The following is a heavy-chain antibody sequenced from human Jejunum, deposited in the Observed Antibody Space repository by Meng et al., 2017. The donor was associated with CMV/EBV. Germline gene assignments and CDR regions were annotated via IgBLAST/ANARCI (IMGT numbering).Heavy chain of an antibody. CDR2: ISAEGSAN. CDR1: LSFRSSP. D-gene: IGHD3-3*01. CDR3: AREGSLLEKDAFDI. J-gene: IGHJ3*02. V-gene: IGHV3-30-3*01. Sequence: LSFRSSPMHWVRWAPCKRPECVTLISAEGSANCDAGTVEGRFTTSRDNSISTRYLQMNRQRPEKTAMDYYAREGSLLEKDAFDIWGQGTMVTVSS.